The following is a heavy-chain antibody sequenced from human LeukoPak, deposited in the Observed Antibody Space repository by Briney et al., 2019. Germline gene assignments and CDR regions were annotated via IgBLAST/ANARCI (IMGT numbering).Heavy chain of an antibody. CDR3: ARANYYDSSGYYRL. CDR2: ISAYNGNT. D-gene: IGHD3-22*01. Sequence: ASVKVSCKSSGYAFTDYGINWVRQAPGQGLEWMGWISAYNGNTNYAQKLQGRVTMTTDTSTSTAYMELRSLRSDDTAVYYCARANYYDSSGYYRLWGQGTLVTVSS. V-gene: IGHV1-18*01. CDR1: GYAFTDYG. J-gene: IGHJ4*02.